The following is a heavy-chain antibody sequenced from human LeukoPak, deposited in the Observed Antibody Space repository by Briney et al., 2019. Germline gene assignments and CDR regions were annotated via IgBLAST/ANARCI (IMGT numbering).Heavy chain of an antibody. D-gene: IGHD3-3*01. CDR2: MNPNSGNT. J-gene: IGHJ4*02. V-gene: IGHV1-8*01. CDR3: ARGGSGWYYDFWSGYYDQVDY. CDR1: GYTFTSYD. Sequence: ASVKVPCKASGYTFTSYDINWVRQAPGQGLEWMGWMNPNSGNTGYAQKFQGRVTMTRNTSISTAYMELSSLRSEDTAVYYCARGGSGWYYDFWSGYYDQVDYWGQGTLVTVSS.